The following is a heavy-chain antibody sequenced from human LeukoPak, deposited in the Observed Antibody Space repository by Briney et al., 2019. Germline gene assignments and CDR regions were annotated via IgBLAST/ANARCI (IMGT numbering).Heavy chain of an antibody. CDR3: ARVGAAASLGAADY. Sequence: SETLSLTCTVSGGSISSYCWSWIRQPAGKGLEWIGRIYTSGSTSYNPSLKSRVTMSVDTSKNQFSLKLSSVTAADTAVYYCARVGAAASLGAADYWGQGTLVTVSS. CDR2: IYTSGST. CDR1: GGSISSYC. V-gene: IGHV4-4*07. D-gene: IGHD6-13*01. J-gene: IGHJ4*02.